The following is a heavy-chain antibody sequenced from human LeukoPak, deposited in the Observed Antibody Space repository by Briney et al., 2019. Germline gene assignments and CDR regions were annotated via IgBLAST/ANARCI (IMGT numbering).Heavy chain of an antibody. CDR2: IGSNSGST. V-gene: IGHV3-23*01. Sequence: TGGSLRLSCSASGFTFSSYAINWVRQAPGKGLEWVSAIGSNSGSTYYADSVKGRFTISRDNSKNTLYLQMNSLRAEDTAVYYCAKSFYDSSPCDYWGQGALVTVSS. CDR3: AKSFYDSSPCDY. CDR1: GFTFSSYA. J-gene: IGHJ4*02. D-gene: IGHD3-22*01.